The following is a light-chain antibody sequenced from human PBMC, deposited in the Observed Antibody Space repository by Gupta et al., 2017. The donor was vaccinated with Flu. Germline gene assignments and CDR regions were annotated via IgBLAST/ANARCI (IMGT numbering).Light chain of an antibody. V-gene: IGKV3-11*01. CDR2: DAS. Sequence: EIVLTQSPATLSLSPWERATLSCRASQSVGSFLAWYQQKPGQAPRLLIYDASNRATGIPARFSGSGSGTDFILPINSLEPEDFAVYYCQQRINGPRTFGQGTKVEIK. CDR3: QQRINGPRT. J-gene: IGKJ1*01. CDR1: QSVGSF.